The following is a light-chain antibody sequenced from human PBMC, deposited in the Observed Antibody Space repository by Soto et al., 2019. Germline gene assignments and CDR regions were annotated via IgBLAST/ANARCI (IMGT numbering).Light chain of an antibody. V-gene: IGKV3-15*01. Sequence: EIVMTQSPATLSVSPGEGATLSCRASHNIKSHLAWYQQKPDQAPRLLFYDASTSATGIPARLSGSGSGTDFTLTISSLQSEDFAVYYCQQYDNWPLSFGQGTRLEIK. CDR3: QQYDNWPLS. J-gene: IGKJ5*01. CDR2: DAS. CDR1: HNIKSH.